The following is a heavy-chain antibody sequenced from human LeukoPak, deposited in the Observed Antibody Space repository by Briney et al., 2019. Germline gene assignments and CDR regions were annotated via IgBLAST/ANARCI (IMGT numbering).Heavy chain of an antibody. CDR3: AREAVGAAIDY. Sequence: GRSLRLSCAASGFTFSRHAMHWVRQAPGKGLEYVSAISSNGGSTYCANSVKGRFTISRDNSKNTLYLQMGSLRAEDMAVYYCAREAVGAAIDYWGQGTLVTVSS. V-gene: IGHV3-64*01. D-gene: IGHD1-26*01. CDR1: GFTFSRHA. J-gene: IGHJ4*02. CDR2: ISSNGGST.